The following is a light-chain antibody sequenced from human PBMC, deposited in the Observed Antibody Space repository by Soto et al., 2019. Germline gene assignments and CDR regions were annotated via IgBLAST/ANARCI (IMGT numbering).Light chain of an antibody. V-gene: IGLV2-23*01. CDR1: SSDVGSYNL. Sequence: QSVLTQPASVSGSPGQSITISCTGTSSDVGSYNLVSWYQQHPGKAPKLMIFEGSKRPSGVSNRFSGSKSGNTASLTISGLQAEDEADYYCCSYVGSSTVYVFGTGTKVTVL. J-gene: IGLJ1*01. CDR2: EGS. CDR3: CSYVGSSTVYV.